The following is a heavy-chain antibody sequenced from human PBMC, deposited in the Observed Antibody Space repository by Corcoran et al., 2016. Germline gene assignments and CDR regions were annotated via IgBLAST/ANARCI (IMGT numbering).Heavy chain of an antibody. Sequence: QVQLVESGGGVVQPGRSLRLSCAASGFTFSSYGMHWVRQAPGKGLEWVAVISYDGSNKYYAYSVKGRFTISRDNSKNTLYLQMNSLRAEDTAVYYCAKEASLAVAATWEYFQHWGQGTLVTVSS. J-gene: IGHJ1*01. CDR1: GFTFSSYG. CDR3: AKEASLAVAATWEYFQH. CDR2: ISYDGSNK. V-gene: IGHV3-30*18. D-gene: IGHD6-19*01.